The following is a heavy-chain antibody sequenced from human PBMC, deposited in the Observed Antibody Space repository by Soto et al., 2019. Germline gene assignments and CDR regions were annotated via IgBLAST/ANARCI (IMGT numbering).Heavy chain of an antibody. CDR2: INSDGSST. Sequence: GGSLRLSCAASGFTFSSYWMHWVRQAPGKGLVWVSRINSDGSSTSYADSVKGRFTISRDNAKNTLYLQMNSLRAEDTAVYHCARDLPNTIFGVVNLGGHYYYGMDVWGQGTTVTVSS. V-gene: IGHV3-74*01. J-gene: IGHJ6*02. D-gene: IGHD3-3*01. CDR3: ARDLPNTIFGVVNLGGHYYYGMDV. CDR1: GFTFSSYW.